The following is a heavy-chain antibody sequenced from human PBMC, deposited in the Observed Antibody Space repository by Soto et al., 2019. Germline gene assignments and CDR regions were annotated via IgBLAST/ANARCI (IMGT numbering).Heavy chain of an antibody. CDR3: ARHRHPRGTVGATSPLDP. V-gene: IGHV3-53*01. D-gene: IGHD1-26*01. J-gene: IGHJ5*02. CDR2: HYSGGST. CDR1: GFSVSSNY. Sequence: LRLSCAISGFSVSSNYLSWVRQSPGKWLEWVSVHYSGGSTYYADSVQGRFTISRDKSNNTLYLQMRRVRAEDTAVYFCARHRHPRGTVGATSPLDPWGQGTQVTVSS.